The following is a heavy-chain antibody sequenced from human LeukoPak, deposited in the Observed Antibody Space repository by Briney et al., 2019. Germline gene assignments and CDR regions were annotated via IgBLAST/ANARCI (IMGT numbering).Heavy chain of an antibody. J-gene: IGHJ4*02. D-gene: IGHD6-13*01. CDR2: IIPIFGTA. CDR1: GYTFTSYG. CDR3: AILAAGRPF. Sequence: ASVKVSCKASGYTFTSYGISWVRQAPGQGLEWMGGIIPIFGTANYAQKFQGRVTITADKSTSTAYMELSSLRSKDTAVYYCAILAAGRPFWGQGTLVTVSS. V-gene: IGHV1-69*06.